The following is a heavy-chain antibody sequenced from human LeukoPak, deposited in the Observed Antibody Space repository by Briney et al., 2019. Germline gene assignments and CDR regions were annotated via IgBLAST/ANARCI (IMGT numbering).Heavy chain of an antibody. J-gene: IGHJ4*02. D-gene: IGHD3-22*01. CDR1: GFPFSNVW. CDR3: TTDWYYYDSSGYYPIF. V-gene: IGHV3-15*01. Sequence: GGSLRLSCAASGFPFSNVWMSWVRQSPGKGLEWVGRIKSKADGGTADYAAPLKGRFTFSRDDSKNTLYLEMKSLKTEDTAVYYCTTDWYYYDSSGYYPIFWGQGTLVTVSS. CDR2: IKSKADGGTA.